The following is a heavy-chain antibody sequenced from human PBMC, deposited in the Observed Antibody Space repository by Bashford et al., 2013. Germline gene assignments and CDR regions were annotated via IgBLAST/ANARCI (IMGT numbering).Heavy chain of an antibody. J-gene: IGHJ4*02. V-gene: IGHV6-1*01. D-gene: IGHD2-21*01. CDR2: AYAGSNYYN. Sequence: SQTLSLTCAISGDSVSNNVVGWNWIRQSPSRGLEWLGRAYAGSNYYNDYTVSVKGRITINLDTSKNQFSLQLNSVTPEDTAVYYCARGKYSSFDSWGQGTLVTVSS. CDR3: ARGKYSSFDS. CDR1: GDSVSNNVVG.